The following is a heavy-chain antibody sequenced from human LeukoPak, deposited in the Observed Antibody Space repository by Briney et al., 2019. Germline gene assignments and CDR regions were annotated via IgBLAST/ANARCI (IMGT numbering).Heavy chain of an antibody. CDR2: IYHSGGT. D-gene: IGHD4-17*01. V-gene: IGHV4-38-2*02. J-gene: IGHJ4*02. CDR3: AGYHVYGVTTPPLGY. Sequence: SETLFLTCTVSGGSISSGYYWGWIRQPPGKGLEWIGSIYHSGGTYYNPSLKSRVTISVDTSKNQFSLKLSSVTAADTAVYFCAGYHVYGVTTPPLGYWGQGTLVTVSS. CDR1: GGSISSGYY.